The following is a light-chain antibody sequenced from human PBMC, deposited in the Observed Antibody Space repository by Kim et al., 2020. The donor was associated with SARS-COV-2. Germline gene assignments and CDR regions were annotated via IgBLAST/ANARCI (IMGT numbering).Light chain of an antibody. J-gene: IGKJ5*01. CDR3: QQYSNWPIT. CDR1: QSVSST. V-gene: IGKV3-15*01. CDR2: GAS. Sequence: GCPGERATLSCRASQSVSSTLAWYLQKRGQAPRLLIYGASTRATGIPDRFSGSGSGTEFTLTISSLQSEDFAVYYCQQYSNWPITFGQGTRLEIK.